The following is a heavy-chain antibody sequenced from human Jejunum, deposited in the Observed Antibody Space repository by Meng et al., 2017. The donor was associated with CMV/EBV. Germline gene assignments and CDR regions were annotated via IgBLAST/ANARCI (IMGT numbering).Heavy chain of an antibody. D-gene: IGHD4-23*01. CDR1: GYTFTASW. V-gene: IGHV1-2*06. CDR3: TRDYSGNWAIDY. J-gene: IGHJ4*02. CDR2: IYPNAGSI. Sequence: SCKASGYTFTASWTHWVRQAPGQGLEWMGRIYPNAGSIDYAQKFQGRVTMTRDTSISTVYMDLSSLTSDDTAVYYCTRDYSGNWAIDYWGQGTLVTVSS.